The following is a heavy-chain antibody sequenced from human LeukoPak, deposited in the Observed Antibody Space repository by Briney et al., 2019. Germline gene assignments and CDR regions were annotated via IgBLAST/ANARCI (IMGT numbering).Heavy chain of an antibody. CDR1: GFTFSSYE. CDR2: ISSSGSTI. V-gene: IGHV3-48*03. J-gene: IGHJ6*04. Sequence: GGSLRLSCAASGFTFSSYEMNWVRQAPGKGLEWVSYISSSGSTIYYADSVKGRFTISRDNAKNSLYLQMNSLRAEYTAVYYCAELGITMIGGVWGKGTTVTISS. D-gene: IGHD3-10*02. CDR3: AELGITMIGGV.